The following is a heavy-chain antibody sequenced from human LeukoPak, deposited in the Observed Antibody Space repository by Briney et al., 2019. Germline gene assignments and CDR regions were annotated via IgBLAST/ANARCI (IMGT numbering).Heavy chain of an antibody. CDR3: ARLQAYNWNAGGGFDF. CDR1: GDSISSSSSY. CDR2: IYYSGST. Sequence: SETLSLTCTVSGDSISSSSSYWGWIRQPPGKGLEWIGSIYYSGSTYYNTSLKSRVTISVDTPKNQFSLKLNSVTAADTAVYFCARLQAYNWNAGGGFDFWGQGTLVTVSS. D-gene: IGHD1-1*01. V-gene: IGHV4-39*01. J-gene: IGHJ4*02.